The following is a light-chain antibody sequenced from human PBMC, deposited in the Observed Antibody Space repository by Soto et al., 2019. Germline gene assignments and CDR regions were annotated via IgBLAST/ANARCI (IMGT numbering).Light chain of an antibody. CDR3: PQYNTYPLT. CDR1: QTSSRW. J-gene: IGKJ4*01. V-gene: IGKV1-5*03. Sequence: DIHMTQSPSTLSASVGDSVTITCRASQTSSRWLAWYQQKPGKAPNLLIYKASSLESGVPSRFSGSGSGTEFTLTISSLQLDDFAIYYCPQYNTYPLTFGGGTKVEIK. CDR2: KAS.